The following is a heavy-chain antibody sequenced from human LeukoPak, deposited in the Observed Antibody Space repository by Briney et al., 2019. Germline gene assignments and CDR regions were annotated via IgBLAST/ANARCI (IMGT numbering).Heavy chain of an antibody. CDR1: GYTFTGYY. D-gene: IGHD3-22*01. CDR3: AKGLNYYDSSGPTPYYFDY. V-gene: IGHV1-2*02. Sequence: ASVKVSCKASGYTFTGYYMHRVRQAPGQGLEWMGWINPNSGGTNYAQKFQGRVTMTRDTSISTAYMELSRLRSDDTAVYYCAKGLNYYDSSGPTPYYFDYWGQGTLVTVSS. CDR2: INPNSGGT. J-gene: IGHJ4*02.